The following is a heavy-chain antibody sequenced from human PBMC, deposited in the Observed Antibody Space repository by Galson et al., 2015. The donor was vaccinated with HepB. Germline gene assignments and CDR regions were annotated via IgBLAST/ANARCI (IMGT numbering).Heavy chain of an antibody. D-gene: IGHD4-11*01. CDR2: IYYNGKT. CDR1: GGSTSSSLYF. V-gene: IGHV4-39*07. Sequence: LSLTCTVSGGSTSSSLYFWGWFRQPPGKGLEWIGSIYYNGKTYYNSSLKSRVTISIDTSKNQFSLKLISVTAADTAVYHCARDNPLAKYGNYVVQWGQGTLVTASS. CDR3: ARDNPLAKYGNYVVQ. J-gene: IGHJ4*02.